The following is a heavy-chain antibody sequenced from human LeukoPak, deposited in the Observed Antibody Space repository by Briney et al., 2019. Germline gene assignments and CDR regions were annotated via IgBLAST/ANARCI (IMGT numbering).Heavy chain of an antibody. CDR2: IIPIFGTA. D-gene: IGHD5-24*01. V-gene: IGHV1-69*05. CDR3: ARDSSWLQLPFDY. CDR1: GGTFSSYA. J-gene: IGHJ4*02. Sequence: ASVKVSCKASGGTFSSYAISWVRPAPGQGLEWMGGIIPIFGTANYAQKLQGRVTMTTDTSTSTAYMELRSLRSDDTAVYYCARDSSWLQLPFDYWGQGTLVTVSS.